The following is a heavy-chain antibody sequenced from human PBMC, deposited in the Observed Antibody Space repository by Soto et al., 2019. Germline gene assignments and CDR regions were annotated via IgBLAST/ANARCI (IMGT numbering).Heavy chain of an antibody. CDR2: ISGSGGST. V-gene: IGHV3-23*01. CDR1: GFTFSSYA. D-gene: IGHD3-9*01. J-gene: IGHJ5*02. CDR3: AKDGNPIPYLTGYYRLGWFDP. Sequence: EVQLLESGGGLVQPGGSLRLSCAASGFTFSSYAMSWVRQAPGKGLEWVSGISGSGGSTYYADSVKGRFTISRDNSKNTLYLQMNSLRAEDTAVYYCAKDGNPIPYLTGYYRLGWFDPWGQGPLVTVSS.